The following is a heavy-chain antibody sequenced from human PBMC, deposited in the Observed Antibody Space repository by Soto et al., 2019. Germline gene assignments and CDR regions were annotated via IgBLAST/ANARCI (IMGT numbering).Heavy chain of an antibody. Sequence: PSETLSLTCAVYGGSFSGYYWSWIRQPPGKGLEWIGEINHSGSTNYNPSLKSRVTISVDTSKNQFSLKLSSVTAADTAVYYCARSFSDYYGTNYYYGMDVWGQGTTVTVPS. CDR2: INHSGST. J-gene: IGHJ6*02. D-gene: IGHD3-10*01. V-gene: IGHV4-34*01. CDR1: GGSFSGYY. CDR3: ARSFSDYYGTNYYYGMDV.